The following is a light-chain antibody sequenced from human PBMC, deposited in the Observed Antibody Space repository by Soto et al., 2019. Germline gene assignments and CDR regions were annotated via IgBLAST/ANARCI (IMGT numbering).Light chain of an antibody. V-gene: IGKV3-20*01. CDR1: QSISSKF. J-gene: IGKJ5*01. Sequence: EIVLTQSPGTLSFSPGERATLSCGTSQSISSKFLAWYQQKPGQAPRLLIYCTSIRATGIPDRFSGSGSGTDFTLTISRLEPEDFAVYFCHQYGGSPITFGQGTRLEIK. CDR2: CTS. CDR3: HQYGGSPIT.